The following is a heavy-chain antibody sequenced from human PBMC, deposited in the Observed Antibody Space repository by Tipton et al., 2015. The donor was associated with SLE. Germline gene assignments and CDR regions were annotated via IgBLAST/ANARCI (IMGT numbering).Heavy chain of an antibody. CDR3: AASILDYYGMDV. J-gene: IGHJ6*02. CDR1: GFTCSSYS. CDR2: INSRSIYI. Sequence: SLRLSCAASGFTCSSYSMNWVRQAPGKGPEWVASINSRSIYIYDADSVRGRFTISRDNAKKSVYLQMNSLRAEDTAVYYCAASILDYYGMDVWGQGTTVTVSS. V-gene: IGHV3-21*01. D-gene: IGHD2-21*01.